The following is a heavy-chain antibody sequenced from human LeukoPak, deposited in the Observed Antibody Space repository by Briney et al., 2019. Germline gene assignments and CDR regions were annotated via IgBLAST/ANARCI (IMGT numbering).Heavy chain of an antibody. J-gene: IGHJ4*02. D-gene: IGHD3-22*01. V-gene: IGHV4-34*01. CDR3: AKRAGNYDSSGYPH. CDR2: INHSGST. Sequence: SETLSLTCAVYGGSFSGYYWSWIRQPPGKRLEWIGEINHSGSTNYNPSLKSRVTISVDTSKNQFSLKLSSVTAADTAVYYCAKRAGNYDSSGYPHWGQGTLVTVSS. CDR1: GGSFSGYY.